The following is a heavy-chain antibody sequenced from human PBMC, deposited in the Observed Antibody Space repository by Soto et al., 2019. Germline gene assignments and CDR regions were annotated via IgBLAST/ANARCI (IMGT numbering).Heavy chain of an antibody. CDR2: ISNSDDST. D-gene: IGHD4-17*01. Sequence: EVQLLESGGGLVQPGGYLRLSCTTSGFTFSRHAMTWFRQAPGRGLQWVSSISNSDDSTYYAASVKGRFTISRDISRSTLYLQMDSLRAEDTAVYYCAKGYGDSDSWGQGTQVTVSS. V-gene: IGHV3-23*01. J-gene: IGHJ4*02. CDR3: AKGYGDSDS. CDR1: GFTFSRHA.